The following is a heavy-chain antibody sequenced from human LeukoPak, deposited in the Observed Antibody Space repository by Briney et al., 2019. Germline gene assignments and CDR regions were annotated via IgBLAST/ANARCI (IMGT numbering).Heavy chain of an antibody. J-gene: IGHJ4*02. CDR2: ISAYNGNT. CDR3: AREDAAMVSGDY. Sequence: ASVKVSCTASGYTFTSYGISWVRQAPGQGLEWMGWISAYNGNTNYAQKLQGRVTMTTDTSTSTAYMELRSLRSDDTAVYYCAREDAAMVSGDYWGQGTLVTVSS. V-gene: IGHV1-18*01. CDR1: GYTFTSYG. D-gene: IGHD5-18*01.